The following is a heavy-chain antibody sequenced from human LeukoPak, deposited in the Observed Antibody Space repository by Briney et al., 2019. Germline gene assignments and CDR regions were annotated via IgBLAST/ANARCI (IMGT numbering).Heavy chain of an antibody. J-gene: IGHJ5*02. CDR2: VYYSGST. Sequence: PSETLSLTCTVSAGSISSTSYSWGWIRQPPGKGLEWIGSVYYSGSTYYNPSLKSRVTISVDTSKNQFSLKLSSVTAADTAVYYCARRIIGTWGSIAAAGSRGWFDPWGQGTLVTVSS. CDR3: ARRIIGTWGSIAAAGSRGWFDP. D-gene: IGHD6-13*01. V-gene: IGHV4-39*07. CDR1: AGSISSTSYS.